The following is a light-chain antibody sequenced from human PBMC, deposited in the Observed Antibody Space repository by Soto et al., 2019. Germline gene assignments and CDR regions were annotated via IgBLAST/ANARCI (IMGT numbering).Light chain of an antibody. Sequence: VVTQPPSVSGAPGQRVTISCTGSSSNIGAGYDVHWYQQLPGRAPKLLIYGNTNRPSGVPDRFSGSKSGTSASLAIPGLQAEDEADYYCLSFDSSLSVVFGGGTKLTVL. J-gene: IGLJ2*01. CDR1: SSNIGAGYD. CDR3: LSFDSSLSVV. CDR2: GNT. V-gene: IGLV1-40*01.